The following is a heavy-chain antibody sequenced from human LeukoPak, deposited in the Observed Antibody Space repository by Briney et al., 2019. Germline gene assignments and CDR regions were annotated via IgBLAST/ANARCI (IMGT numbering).Heavy chain of an antibody. CDR3: ARVDCSGGSCYFDY. J-gene: IGHJ4*02. CDR2: IRSDGSST. Sequence: GGSLRLSCAASGFTFSRYWMHWVRQAPGKGPVWVSRIRSDGSSTDYADSVKGRFTISRDNAKNTLDLQMSSLRAEDTAVYYCARVDCSGGSCYFDYWGQGTLVTVSS. CDR1: GFTFSRYW. V-gene: IGHV3-74*01. D-gene: IGHD2-15*01.